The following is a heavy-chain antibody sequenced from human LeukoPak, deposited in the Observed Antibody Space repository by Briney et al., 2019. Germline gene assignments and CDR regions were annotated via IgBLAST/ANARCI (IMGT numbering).Heavy chain of an antibody. J-gene: IGHJ4*02. CDR3: ARDSSGYFDY. V-gene: IGHV3-30-3*01. D-gene: IGHD6-19*01. CDR1: GFTFSSYA. CDR2: ISYDGSNK. Sequence: GGSLRLSCAASGFTFSSYAMHWVRQAPGKGLEWVAVISYDGSNKYYADSVKSRFTISRDNSKNTLYLQMNSLRAEDTAVYYCARDSSGYFDYWGQGTLVTVSS.